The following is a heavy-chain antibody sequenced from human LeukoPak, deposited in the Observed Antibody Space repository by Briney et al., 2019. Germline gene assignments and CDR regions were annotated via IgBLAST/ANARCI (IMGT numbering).Heavy chain of an antibody. CDR2: ISSSSSTI. CDR1: GFTFSDYY. D-gene: IGHD2-2*01. V-gene: IGHV3-11*04. J-gene: IGHJ3*02. Sequence: GGSLRLSCAASGFTFSDYYMSWIRQAPGKGLEWVSYISSSSSTIYYADSVKGRFTISRDNAKNSLYLQMNSLRAEDTAVYYCASYQLLNAFDIWGQGAMVTVSS. CDR3: ASYQLLNAFDI.